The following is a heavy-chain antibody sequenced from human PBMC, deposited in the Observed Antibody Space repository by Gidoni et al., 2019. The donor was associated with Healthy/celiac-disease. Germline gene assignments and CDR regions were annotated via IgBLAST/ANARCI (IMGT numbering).Heavy chain of an antibody. D-gene: IGHD2-21*01. Sequence: EVQLVESGGGLVQPGGSLSLSCAASGFTFSSYSMNWVRQAPGKGLEWVSYISSSSSTIYYADSVKGRFTISRDNAKNSLYLQMNSLRDEDTAVYYCARDLGWGSPDSPEYFQHWGQGTLVTVSS. V-gene: IGHV3-48*02. CDR1: GFTFSSYS. CDR3: ARDLGWGSPDSPEYFQH. J-gene: IGHJ1*01. CDR2: ISSSSSTI.